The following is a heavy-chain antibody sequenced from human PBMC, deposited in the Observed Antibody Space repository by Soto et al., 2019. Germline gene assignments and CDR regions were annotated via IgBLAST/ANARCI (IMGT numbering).Heavy chain of an antibody. V-gene: IGHV3-11*01. CDR1: GFSFSDYY. D-gene: IGHD2-15*01. J-gene: IGHJ5*02. Sequence: QVQLVESGGGLVKPGGSLRVSCAASGFSFSDYYMTWIRQAPGKGLESVSYISGSGDNIHYADSVKGRFAISRDNAKHSLYLQLDSLRVEDTAVYYCARGACITCYYDDWFDTWGQGTLVTVSS. CDR2: ISGSGDNI. CDR3: ARGACITCYYDDWFDT.